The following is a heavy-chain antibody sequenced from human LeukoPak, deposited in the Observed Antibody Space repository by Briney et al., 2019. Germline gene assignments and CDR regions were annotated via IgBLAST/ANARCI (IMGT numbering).Heavy chain of an antibody. Sequence: SETLSLTCTVSGGSISSSSYYWGWIRQPPGKGLEWIGSIYYSGSTYYNPSLKSRVTISVDTSKNQFSLKLSSVTAADTAVYYCAREVVTMIGRIGWFDPWGQGTLVTVSS. CDR1: GGSISSSSYY. CDR2: IYYSGST. CDR3: AREVVTMIGRIGWFDP. V-gene: IGHV4-39*07. J-gene: IGHJ5*02. D-gene: IGHD3-22*01.